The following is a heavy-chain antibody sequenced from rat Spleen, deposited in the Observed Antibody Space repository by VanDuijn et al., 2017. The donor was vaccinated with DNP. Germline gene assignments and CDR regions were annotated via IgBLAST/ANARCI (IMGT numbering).Heavy chain of an antibody. CDR1: GFSLTTYN. D-gene: IGHD1-4*01. J-gene: IGHJ1*01. V-gene: IGHV2-41*01. Sequence: QVQLKESGPGLVQPSQTLSLTCTVAGFSLTTYNVHWVRQPPGKGLEWMGVIWKNGATRYNSALKSRLSISRDTSKSQVFLKMNSLQTEDTAIYFCSRDRDSSGIRTWYFDFWGPGTMVTVSS. CDR3: SRDRDSSGIRTWYFDF. CDR2: IWKNGAT.